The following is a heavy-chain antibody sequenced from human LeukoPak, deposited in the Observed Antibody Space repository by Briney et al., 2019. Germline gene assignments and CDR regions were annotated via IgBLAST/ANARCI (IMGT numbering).Heavy chain of an antibody. CDR1: GGSIRSYY. J-gene: IGHJ4*02. CDR3: ARCYHDILTGYSYLDY. V-gene: IGHV4-59*08. D-gene: IGHD3-9*01. Sequence: SGTLSLTCTVSGGSIRSYYWSWIRQPPGRGLVGSGYIYYSRSTNYTLSLKSRVTISVDTSKNQFSLKLSSVTPADTAVYYCARCYHDILTGYSYLDYWGQGTLVTVSS. CDR2: IYYSRST.